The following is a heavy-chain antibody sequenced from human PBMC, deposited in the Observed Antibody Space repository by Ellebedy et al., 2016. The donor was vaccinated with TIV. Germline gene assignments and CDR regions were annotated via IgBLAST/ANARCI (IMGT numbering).Heavy chain of an antibody. D-gene: IGHD3-10*01. CDR1: GYSFTNYG. Sequence: PGGSLRLSCQASGYSFTNYGIGWVRQMPGKGLEWMGIIYPGDSDTRYSPSFEGQVTISVDKSISTAYLQWNSLTASDTATYYCARRMVRGGNRYAMDVWGQGTTVTVSS. CDR2: IYPGDSDT. J-gene: IGHJ6*02. CDR3: ARRMVRGGNRYAMDV. V-gene: IGHV5-51*01.